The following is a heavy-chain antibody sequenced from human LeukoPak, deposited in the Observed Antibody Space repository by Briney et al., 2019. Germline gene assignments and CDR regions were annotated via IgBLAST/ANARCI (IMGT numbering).Heavy chain of an antibody. V-gene: IGHV4-34*01. Sequence: SETLSLTCAVYGGSFSGYYWSWTRQPPGKGLEWIGEINHSGSTNYNPSLKSRVTISVDTSKNQFSLKLSSVTAADTAVYYCARPGMAVGFDYWGQGTLVTVSS. CDR3: ARPGMAVGFDY. D-gene: IGHD6-19*01. CDR1: GGSFSGYY. J-gene: IGHJ4*02. CDR2: INHSGST.